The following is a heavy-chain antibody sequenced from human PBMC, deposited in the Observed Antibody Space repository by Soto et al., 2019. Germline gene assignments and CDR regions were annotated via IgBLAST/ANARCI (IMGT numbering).Heavy chain of an antibody. Sequence: SETLSLTCAVYGGSFSAYYWTWIRQSPGKGLEWIGEINHSGSTNYNPSLKSRVTISVDTSKNQFSLKLSSLTAADTAIYYCAVGINWFDPWGQGTLVTVSS. CDR3: AVGINWFDP. CDR2: INHSGST. V-gene: IGHV4-34*01. CDR1: GGSFSAYY. J-gene: IGHJ5*02.